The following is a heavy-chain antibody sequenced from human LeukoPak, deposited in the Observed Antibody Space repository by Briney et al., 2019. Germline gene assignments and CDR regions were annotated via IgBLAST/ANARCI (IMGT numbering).Heavy chain of an antibody. J-gene: IGHJ3*02. Sequence: TASETLSLTCTVSGGSISSYYWSWIRQPPGKGLEWIGYMYYNRSTNYNPSLKSRVTISVDTSKNQFSLKLSSVTAADTAVYYCARGGGYFLIDAFDIWGLGTMVTVSS. CDR2: MYYNRST. V-gene: IGHV4-59*01. CDR1: GGSISSYY. D-gene: IGHD3-22*01. CDR3: ARGGGYFLIDAFDI.